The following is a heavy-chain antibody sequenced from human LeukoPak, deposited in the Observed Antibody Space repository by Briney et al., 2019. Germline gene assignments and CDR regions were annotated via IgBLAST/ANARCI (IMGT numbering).Heavy chain of an antibody. V-gene: IGHV3-53*01. CDR3: AREVISIPSYFDS. CDR2: FYRGDTT. D-gene: IGHD2-21*01. J-gene: IGHJ4*02. Sequence: PGGSLRLSCAASGFSVSSSYMYWVRQAPGKGLEWVSFFYRGDTTYYAESVRGRFTISRDNSKNTLYLLVNSLISEDTAVYYCAREVISIPSYFDSWGQGTLVTVSS. CDR1: GFSVSSSY.